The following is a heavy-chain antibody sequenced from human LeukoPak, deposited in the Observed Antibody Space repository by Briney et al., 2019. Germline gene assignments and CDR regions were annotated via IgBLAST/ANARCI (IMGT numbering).Heavy chain of an antibody. CDR1: GGSISSGGYS. CDR2: IYHSGST. V-gene: IGHV4-30-2*01. Sequence: PSETLSLTCTVSGGSISSGGYSWGWIRQPPGKGLEWIGNIYHSGSTNYNPSLKSRVTISVDMSKNQFSLKLSSVTAADTAVYYCARFQAYSSSSPVLNWGQGALVTVSS. D-gene: IGHD6-6*01. J-gene: IGHJ3*01. CDR3: ARFQAYSSSSPVLN.